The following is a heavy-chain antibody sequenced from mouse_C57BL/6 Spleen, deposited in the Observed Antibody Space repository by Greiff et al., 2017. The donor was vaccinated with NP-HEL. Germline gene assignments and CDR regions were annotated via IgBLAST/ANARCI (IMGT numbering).Heavy chain of an antibody. D-gene: IGHD1-1*01. Sequence: EVQLVESGGGLVKPGGSLKLSCAASGFTFSSYAMSWVRQTPEKRLEWVATISDGGSYTYYPDNVKGRFTISRDNAKNNLYLQMSHLKSEDTAMYYCARDRGDYYGSSVFAYWGQGTLVTVSA. J-gene: IGHJ3*01. CDR3: ARDRGDYYGSSVFAY. CDR2: ISDGGSYT. CDR1: GFTFSSYA. V-gene: IGHV5-4*01.